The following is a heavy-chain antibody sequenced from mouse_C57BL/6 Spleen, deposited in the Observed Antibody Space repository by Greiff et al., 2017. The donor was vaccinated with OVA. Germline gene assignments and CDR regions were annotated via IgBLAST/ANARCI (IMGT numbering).Heavy chain of an antibody. CDR1: GFNIKDDY. V-gene: IGHV14-4*01. CDR2: IDPENGDT. D-gene: IGHD2-5*01. Sequence: VQLQQSGAELVRPGASVKLSCTASGFNIKDDYMHWVKQRPEQGLEWIGWIDPENGDTEYASKFQGKATITADTSSNTAYLQLSSLTSEDTAVYYCAYYSNSWYFDVWGTGTTVTVSS. J-gene: IGHJ1*03. CDR3: AYYSNSWYFDV.